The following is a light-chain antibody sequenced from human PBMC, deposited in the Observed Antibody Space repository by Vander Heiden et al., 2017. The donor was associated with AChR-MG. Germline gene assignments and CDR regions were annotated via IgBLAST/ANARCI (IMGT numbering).Light chain of an antibody. V-gene: IGLV1-40*01. CDR1: SSNIGAGYD. CDR2: GNS. J-gene: IGLJ3*02. CDR3: QSYDSSLSGSRV. Sequence: QSVLTQPPSVSGAPGQRVTISCTGSSSNIGAGYDVHWYQQLPGPAPKLLIYGNSNRPSGVPDRFSGSKSGTSASLAITGLQAEDEADYYCQSYDSSLSGSRVFGGGTKLTGL.